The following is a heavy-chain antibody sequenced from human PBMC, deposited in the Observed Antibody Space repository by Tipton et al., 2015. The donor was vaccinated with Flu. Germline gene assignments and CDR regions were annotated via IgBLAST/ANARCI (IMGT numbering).Heavy chain of an antibody. CDR2: INHSGST. CDR3: AREKSNYDFWSGYWAPGGMDV. V-gene: IGHV4-34*01. Sequence: GLVKPSETLSLTCAVYGGSFSGYYWSWIRQPPGKGLEWIGEINHSGSTNYNPSLKSRVTISVDTSKNQFSLKLSSVTAADTAVYYCAREKSNYDFWSGYWAPGGMDVWGQGTTVTVSS. CDR1: GGSFSGYY. D-gene: IGHD3-3*01. J-gene: IGHJ6*02.